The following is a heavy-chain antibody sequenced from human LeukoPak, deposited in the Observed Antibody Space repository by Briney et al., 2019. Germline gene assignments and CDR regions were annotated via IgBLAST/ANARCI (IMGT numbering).Heavy chain of an antibody. V-gene: IGHV5-51*01. D-gene: IGHD6-19*01. Sequence: GESLEISCEGAGSSFTSYWIGGGRQLPGKGLEGMGIIYPGDSDTKYSPSFQGQVTISADKSISTAYLQWSSLKASDTAMYYCARTGYTSGWYVGSFDYWGQGTLVTVSS. CDR1: GSSFTSYW. J-gene: IGHJ4*02. CDR2: IYPGDSDT. CDR3: ARTGYTSGWYVGSFDY.